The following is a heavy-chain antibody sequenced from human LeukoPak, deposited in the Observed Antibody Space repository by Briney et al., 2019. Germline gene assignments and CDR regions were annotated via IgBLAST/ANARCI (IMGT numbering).Heavy chain of an antibody. D-gene: IGHD3-22*01. CDR2: MLYSGNT. CDR3: ARHLDSRGRYFDY. Sequence: SQTLSLTCIVSGGSISSGSHYWAWVRQPPGKGLEWIASMLYSGNTYYNPSLKSRVTISVDTSKNQLLLRLSSVTAADTTVYYCARHLDSRGRYFDYWGQGTLVTVSS. V-gene: IGHV4-39*01. CDR1: GGSISSGSHY. J-gene: IGHJ4*02.